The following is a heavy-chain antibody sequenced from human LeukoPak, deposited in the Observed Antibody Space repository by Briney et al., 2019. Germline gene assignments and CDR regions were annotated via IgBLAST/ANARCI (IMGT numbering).Heavy chain of an antibody. CDR3: ARGRSDGSGYYPYFDY. CDR2: IIPILGIA. CDR1: GGTFSSYT. Sequence: ASVKVSCKASGGTFSSYTISWVRQAPGQGLEWMGRIIPILGIANYAQKFQGRVTITADKSTSTAYMELSSLRSEDTAVYYCARGRSDGSGYYPYFDYWGQGTLVTVSS. J-gene: IGHJ4*02. V-gene: IGHV1-69*02. D-gene: IGHD3-22*01.